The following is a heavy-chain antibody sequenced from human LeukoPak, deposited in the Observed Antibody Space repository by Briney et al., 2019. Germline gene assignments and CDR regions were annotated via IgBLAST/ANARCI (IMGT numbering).Heavy chain of an antibody. D-gene: IGHD1/OR15-1a*01. Sequence: GGSLRLSCAASGFIFTDYYMTWIRQAPGKGLEWVSAISGSGGSTYYADSVKGRFTISRDNSKNTLYLQMNSLRAEDTAVYYRAKVVARDEQIPDYWGQGTLVTVSS. J-gene: IGHJ4*02. CDR1: GFIFTDYY. V-gene: IGHV3-23*01. CDR2: ISGSGGST. CDR3: AKVVARDEQIPDY.